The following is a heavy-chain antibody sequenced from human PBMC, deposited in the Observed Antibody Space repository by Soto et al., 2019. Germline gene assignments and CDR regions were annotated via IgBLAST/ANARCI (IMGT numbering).Heavy chain of an antibody. CDR3: ARVWGWHPIVIDY. Sequence: GGSLRLSCAASGFTFSNFGMHWVRQAPGKGLEWVAVISYDGRNKYYADSVKGRFTISRDNSKNTLYLQMNSLRAEDTAVYYCARVWGWHPIVIDYWGQGTLVTVSS. CDR2: ISYDGRNK. CDR1: GFTFSNFG. J-gene: IGHJ4*02. D-gene: IGHD3-16*01. V-gene: IGHV3-30*03.